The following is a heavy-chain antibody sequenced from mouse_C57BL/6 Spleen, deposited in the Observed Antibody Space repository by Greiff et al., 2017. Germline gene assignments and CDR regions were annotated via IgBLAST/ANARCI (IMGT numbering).Heavy chain of an antibody. Sequence: DVQLVESGGGLVKPGGSLKLSCAASGFTFSDYGMHWVRQAPEKGLEWVAYISSGSSTIYYADTVKGRLTISRDNAKNTLFLQMTSLRSEDTAMYYCARRSVMYYFDYWGQGTTLTVSS. J-gene: IGHJ2*01. V-gene: IGHV5-17*01. CDR3: ARRSVMYYFDY. CDR2: ISSGSSTI. CDR1: GFTFSDYG. D-gene: IGHD2-2*01.